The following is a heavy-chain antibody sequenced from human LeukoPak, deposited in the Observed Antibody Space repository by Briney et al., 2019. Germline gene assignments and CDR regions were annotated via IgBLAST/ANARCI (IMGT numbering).Heavy chain of an antibody. CDR2: INTDGSTT. J-gene: IGHJ4*02. Sequence: GGSLRLSCAASGFTFSSYWMHWVRQAPGKGLVWISGINTDGSTTSYADSVKGRFTISRDNANNTLYLQTNSLRAEDTAVYYCARNSGSNRPVDCWGQGTLVAVSP. CDR3: ARNSGSNRPVDC. D-gene: IGHD1-26*01. V-gene: IGHV3-74*01. CDR1: GFTFSSYW.